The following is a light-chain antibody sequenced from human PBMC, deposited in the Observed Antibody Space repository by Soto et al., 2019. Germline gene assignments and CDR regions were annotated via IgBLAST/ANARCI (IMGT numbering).Light chain of an antibody. J-gene: IGLJ3*02. CDR3: SSYTSSSTPNWV. Sequence: QSALTQPASVSGSPGQSITISCTGTSSDVGGYNYVSWYQQHPGKAPKLMIYEVSNRPSGVSNRFSGSKSGNTASLTISGLQAEYEADYYCSSYTSSSTPNWVFGGGTKVTVL. V-gene: IGLV2-14*01. CDR2: EVS. CDR1: SSDVGGYNY.